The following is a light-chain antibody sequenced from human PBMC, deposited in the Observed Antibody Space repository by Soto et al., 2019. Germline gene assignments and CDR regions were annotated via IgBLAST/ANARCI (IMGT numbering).Light chain of an antibody. CDR1: QSVSSN. CDR2: GAS. V-gene: IGKV3-15*01. J-gene: IGKJ2*01. Sequence: EIVMTQSPATLSVSPGERATLSCRASQSVSSNLAWYQQKPGQAPRLLIYGASTRATGIPARFSGSGSGTEFTLTISSLQSEDFAVYYCQQCGPSLKYTFGQGPSWRSN. CDR3: QQCGPSLKYT.